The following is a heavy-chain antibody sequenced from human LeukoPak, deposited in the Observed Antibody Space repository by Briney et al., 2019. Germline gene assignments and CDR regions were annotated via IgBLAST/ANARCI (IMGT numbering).Heavy chain of an antibody. D-gene: IGHD6-13*01. J-gene: IGHJ4*02. Sequence: GGSLRLSCAASGFTVSSNYMSWVRQAPGKGLEWVSVIYSGGSTYYADSVKGRFTISRDNSKNTLYLQMNSLRPEDTAVYYCAKRMGPSIAATDLDYWGQGTLVTVSS. CDR2: IYSGGST. CDR1: GFTVSSNY. CDR3: AKRMGPSIAATDLDY. V-gene: IGHV3-53*05.